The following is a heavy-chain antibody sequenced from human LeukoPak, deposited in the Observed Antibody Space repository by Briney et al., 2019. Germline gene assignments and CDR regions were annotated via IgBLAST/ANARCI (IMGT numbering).Heavy chain of an antibody. D-gene: IGHD4-17*01. V-gene: IGHV3-23*01. CDR2: ISGSGGST. J-gene: IGHJ4*02. CDR3: AKGPAELFLYGDYCDY. CDR1: GFTFSSYG. Sequence: GGSLRLSCAASGFTFSSYGMSWVRQAPGKGLEWVSAISGSGGSTYYADSVKGRFTISRDNSKNTLYLQMNSLRAEDTAVYYCAKGPAELFLYGDYCDYWGQGTLVTVSS.